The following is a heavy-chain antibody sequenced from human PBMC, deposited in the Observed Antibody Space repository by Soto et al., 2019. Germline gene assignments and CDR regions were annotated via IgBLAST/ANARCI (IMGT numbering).Heavy chain of an antibody. D-gene: IGHD6-19*01. CDR2: IIPIFGTA. V-gene: IGHV1-69*13. J-gene: IGHJ4*02. CDR3: ARDPFAVANIDY. Sequence: SVKVSCKASGGTFSSYAISWVRQAPGQGLEWMGGIIPIFGTANYAQKFQGRVTITADESTSTAYMELSSLRSEDTAVYYCARDPFAVANIDYWGRGTLVTVSS. CDR1: GGTFSSYA.